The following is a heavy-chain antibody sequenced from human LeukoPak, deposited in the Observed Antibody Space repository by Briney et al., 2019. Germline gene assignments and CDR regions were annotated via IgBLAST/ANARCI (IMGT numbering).Heavy chain of an antibody. CDR1: GYSISSGYY. V-gene: IGHV4-38-2*02. Sequence: SETLSLTCTVSGYSISSGYYWGWIRQPPGKGLEWIGSIYYSGSTYYNPSLKSRVTISVDTSKNQFSLKLSSVTAADTAVYYCAREPSITMIAVPVYWGQGTLVTVSS. J-gene: IGHJ4*02. CDR3: AREPSITMIAVPVY. CDR2: IYYSGST. D-gene: IGHD3-22*01.